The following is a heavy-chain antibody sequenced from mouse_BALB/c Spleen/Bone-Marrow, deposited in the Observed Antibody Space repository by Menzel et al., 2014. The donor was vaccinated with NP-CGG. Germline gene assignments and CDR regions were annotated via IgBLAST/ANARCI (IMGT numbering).Heavy chain of an antibody. V-gene: IGHV1-69*02. Sequence: QVQLQQSGAELVRPGASVKLSCKASGYTFTSYWINWVKQRLGQGLEWIGNIYPSDSYTNYNQKFKDKATLTVDKSSSTAYMQLSSPTSEDSAVYFCTRAGNYGNYYAMDYWGQGTSVTVSS. D-gene: IGHD2-1*01. CDR3: TRAGNYGNYYAMDY. CDR2: IYPSDSYT. CDR1: GYTFTSYW. J-gene: IGHJ4*01.